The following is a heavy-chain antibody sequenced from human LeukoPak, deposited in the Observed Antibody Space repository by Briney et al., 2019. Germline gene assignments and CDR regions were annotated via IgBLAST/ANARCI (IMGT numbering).Heavy chain of an antibody. CDR2: INPSGGST. CDR1: GYTFTSYY. V-gene: IGHV1-46*01. Sequence: ASVKVSCKASGYTFTSYYMHWVRQAPGQGLEWMGIINPSGGSTSYAQKFQDRVTMTRDTSTSTVYMELSSLRSEDTAVYYCARARLSYYYDSSLGYWGQGTLVTVSS. CDR3: ARARLSYYYDSSLGY. J-gene: IGHJ4*02. D-gene: IGHD3-22*01.